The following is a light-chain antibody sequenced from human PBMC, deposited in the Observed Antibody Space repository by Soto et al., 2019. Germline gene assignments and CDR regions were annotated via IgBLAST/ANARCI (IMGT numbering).Light chain of an antibody. J-gene: IGLJ3*02. V-gene: IGLV8-61*01. Sequence: QTVVTQEPSFSVSPGRTVTITCGLNSGSVSTSYYPSWYQQTPGQAPRTLIYSTNTRSSGVPDRFSGSILGNKAALTITGAQADDESDYDCVLYMGSGIWGFGGGTKVTVL. CDR3: VLYMGSGIWG. CDR1: SGSVSTSYY. CDR2: STN.